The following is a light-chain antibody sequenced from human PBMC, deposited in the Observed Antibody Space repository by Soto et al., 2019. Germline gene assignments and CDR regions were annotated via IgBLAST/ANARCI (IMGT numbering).Light chain of an antibody. J-gene: IGKJ5*01. V-gene: IGKV3-11*01. CDR3: QQYGRSPST. CDR2: DAS. Sequence: ILLAQTTSTLSWSGRERSTRSCRASQSVSSYLAWYQQKPGQAPRLLIYDASNRATGIPARFSGSGSGTDFTLTFSRLEPEDFAVYYCQQYGRSPSTLRQGTRLEIK. CDR1: QSVSSY.